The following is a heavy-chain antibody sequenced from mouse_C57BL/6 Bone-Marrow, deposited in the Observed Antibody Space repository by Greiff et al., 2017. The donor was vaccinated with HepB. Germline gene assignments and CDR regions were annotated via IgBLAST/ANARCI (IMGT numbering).Heavy chain of an antibody. CDR3: ERKGAAFITTAWFAY. Sequence: VQLQQSGPELVKPGASVKISCKASGYTFTDYYMNWVKQSHGKSLEWIGDINPNNGGTSYNQKFKGKATLTVDKSSSTAYMELRSLTSEDSAVSYCERKGAAFITTAWFAYWGQGTLVTVSA. V-gene: IGHV1-26*01. J-gene: IGHJ3*01. CDR1: GYTFTDYY. D-gene: IGHD1-1*01. CDR2: INPNNGGT.